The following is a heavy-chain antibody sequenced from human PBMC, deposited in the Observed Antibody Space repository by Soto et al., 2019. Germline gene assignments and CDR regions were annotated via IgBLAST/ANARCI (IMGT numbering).Heavy chain of an antibody. J-gene: IGHJ4*02. V-gene: IGHV4-34*01. CDR2: INHSGST. CDR1: GGSFSGYY. Sequence: SETLSLTCAVYGGSFSGYYWSWIRQPPGKGLEWIGEINHSGSTNYNPSLKSRVTISVDTSKNQFSLKLSSVTVADTAVYYCARARTRDYRTIYYFDCWGQGTLVTVSS. D-gene: IGHD4-17*01. CDR3: ARARTRDYRTIYYFDC.